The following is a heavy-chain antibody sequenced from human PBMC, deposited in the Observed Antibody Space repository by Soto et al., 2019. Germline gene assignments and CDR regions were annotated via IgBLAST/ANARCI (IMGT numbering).Heavy chain of an antibody. J-gene: IGHJ4*02. CDR2: VYYSGNA. CDR3: AILIKKGSGWKGPDY. V-gene: IGHV4-39*01. CDR1: GGSISSSSYY. D-gene: IGHD3-22*01. Sequence: QLQLQGSGPGLVKPSETLSLTCTVSGGSISSSSYYWGWIRQPPGKGLEWIGSVYYSGNAYDNPSLMSRITISMDTSKNRFSLELSSVTAADTAVYYGAILIKKGSGWKGPDYRVQGTLV.